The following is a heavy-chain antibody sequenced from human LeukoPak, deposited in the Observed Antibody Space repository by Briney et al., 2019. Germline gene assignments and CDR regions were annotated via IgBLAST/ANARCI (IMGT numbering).Heavy chain of an antibody. Sequence: VKVSCKASGYTFTSYGISWVRQAPGQGLEWMGWISAYNGNTNYAQKLQGRVTMTTDTSTSTAYMELRSLRSDDTAVYYCARDGVGITGTMGWFDPWGQGTLVTVSS. J-gene: IGHJ5*02. CDR3: ARDGVGITGTMGWFDP. CDR1: GYTFTSYG. CDR2: ISAYNGNT. D-gene: IGHD1-20*01. V-gene: IGHV1-18*01.